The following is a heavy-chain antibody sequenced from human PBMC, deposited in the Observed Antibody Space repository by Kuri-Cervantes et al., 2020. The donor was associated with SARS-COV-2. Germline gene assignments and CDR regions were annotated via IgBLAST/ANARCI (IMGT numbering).Heavy chain of an antibody. D-gene: IGHD1-26*01. V-gene: IGHV5-10-1*01. CDR3: ARQGSGSYYDDAFDI. J-gene: IGHJ3*02. Sequence: GGSLRLSCKGSGYSFTSYRISWVRQMPGKGLEWMGRIDPSDSYTNYSPSFQGHVTISADKSISTAYLQWSSLKASDTAMYYCARQGSGSYYDDAFDIWGQGTMVTVSS. CDR2: IDPSDSYT. CDR1: GYSFTSYR.